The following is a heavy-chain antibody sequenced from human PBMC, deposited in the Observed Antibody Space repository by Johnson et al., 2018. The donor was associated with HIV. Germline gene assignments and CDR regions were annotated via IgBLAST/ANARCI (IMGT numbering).Heavy chain of an antibody. CDR3: GRDINYSNYVTDAFDI. CDR1: GFTFSSYT. J-gene: IGHJ3*02. V-gene: IGHV3-30-3*01. CDR2: ISYDGSNK. Sequence: VQLVESGGGVVQPGRSLRLSCVASGFTFSSYTMHWVRQAPGKGLEWVAVISYDGSNKYYADSVKGRFTISRDSSKNTLYLQMNSLRAEDTAVYYCGRDINYSNYVTDAFDIWGQGTVVTVSS. D-gene: IGHD4-11*01.